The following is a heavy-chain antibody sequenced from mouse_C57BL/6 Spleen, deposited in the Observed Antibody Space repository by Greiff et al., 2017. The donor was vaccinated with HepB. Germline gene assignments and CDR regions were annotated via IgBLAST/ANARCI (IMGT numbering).Heavy chain of an antibody. CDR1: GFNIKDDY. Sequence: VQLQQSGAELVRPGASVKLSCTASGFNIKDDYMHWVKQRPEQGLEWIGWIDPENGDTEYASKFQGKATITADTSSNTAYLQLSSLTSEDTAVYYCTTARLRRAYWGQGTLVTVSA. CDR2: IDPENGDT. J-gene: IGHJ3*01. CDR3: TTARLRRAY. D-gene: IGHD2-2*01. V-gene: IGHV14-4*01.